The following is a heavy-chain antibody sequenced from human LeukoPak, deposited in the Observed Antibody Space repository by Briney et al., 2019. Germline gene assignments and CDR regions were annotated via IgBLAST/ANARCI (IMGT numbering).Heavy chain of an antibody. J-gene: IGHJ4*02. Sequence: SETLSLTCTVSDGSIRNYYWSWIRQPPGKGLEWIGYIYNSGSTNNNTSLKSRVTISADTSKNQFSLKLSSVTAADTAVYYCARGMVATALGYWGQGTLVTVSS. CDR1: DGSIRNYY. V-gene: IGHV4-59*12. D-gene: IGHD5-12*01. CDR3: ARGMVATALGY. CDR2: IYNSGST.